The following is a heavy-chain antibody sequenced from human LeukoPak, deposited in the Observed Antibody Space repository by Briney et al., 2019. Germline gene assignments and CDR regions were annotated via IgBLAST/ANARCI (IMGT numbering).Heavy chain of an antibody. CDR1: GFTFSSYS. Sequence: GGSLRLSCAASGFTFSSYSMNWVRQAPGKGLEWVSSISSSSSYIYYADSVKGRFTISRDNAKNSLYLQMNSLRAEDTAVYYCARENGILTGYSDYWGQGTLVTVSS. V-gene: IGHV3-21*01. CDR2: ISSSSSYI. CDR3: ARENGILTGYSDY. D-gene: IGHD3-9*01. J-gene: IGHJ4*02.